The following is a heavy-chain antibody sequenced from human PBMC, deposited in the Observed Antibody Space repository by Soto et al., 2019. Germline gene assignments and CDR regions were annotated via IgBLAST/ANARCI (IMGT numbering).Heavy chain of an antibody. CDR2: ISGSGGRT. Sequence: PGGSLRISCVGSGFTFGDHRVDWVRPAPGKGLEGGSAISGSGGRTYYADSVKGRFTISRDNSKNTLYLQMNSLRAEDTAVYYCAKGSMVRGVPDPWGQGTLVTVSS. J-gene: IGHJ5*02. V-gene: IGHV3-23*01. D-gene: IGHD3-10*01. CDR1: GFTFGDHR. CDR3: AKGSMVRGVPDP.